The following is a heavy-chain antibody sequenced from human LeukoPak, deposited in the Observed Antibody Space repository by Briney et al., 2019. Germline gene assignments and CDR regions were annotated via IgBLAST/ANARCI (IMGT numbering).Heavy chain of an antibody. J-gene: IGHJ4*02. V-gene: IGHV3-30*02. CDR1: GFTFSSYG. D-gene: IGHD2-21*02. CDR2: IRYDGSNK. Sequence: PGGSLRLSCAASGFTFSSYGMHWVRQAPGKGLEWVAFIRYDGSNKYYADSVKGRLTISRDNSKNTLYLQMNSLRAEDTAVYYCAREGPLFCGDDCFSYWGQGTLVTVSS. CDR3: AREGPLFCGDDCFSY.